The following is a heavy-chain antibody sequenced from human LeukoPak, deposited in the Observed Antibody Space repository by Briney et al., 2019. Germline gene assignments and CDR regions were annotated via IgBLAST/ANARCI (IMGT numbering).Heavy chain of an antibody. CDR3: ARAFSSGWYGTYYFDY. CDR2: IKQDGSEK. J-gene: IGHJ4*02. Sequence: GGSLRLSCAASGFTFTSYWMSWVRQAPGKGLEWVANIKQDGSEKYYVDSVKGRFTISRDNAKNSLYLQMNSLRAEDTAVYYCARAFSSGWYGTYYFDYWGQGTLVTVSS. V-gene: IGHV3-7*01. CDR1: GFTFTSYW. D-gene: IGHD6-19*01.